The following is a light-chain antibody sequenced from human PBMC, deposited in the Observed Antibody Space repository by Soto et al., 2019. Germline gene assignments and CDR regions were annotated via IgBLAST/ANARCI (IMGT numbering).Light chain of an antibody. CDR3: CSYAGSYTLGV. Sequence: QSALTQPRSVSGSPGQSVTISCTGTSSDVGGYNYVSWYQQHPGKAPKLMIYDVSKRPSGVPDRFSGSKSGNTASLTISGLQAEDEADYYCCSYAGSYTLGVFGTGTTVTVL. V-gene: IGLV2-11*01. CDR2: DVS. CDR1: SSDVGGYNY. J-gene: IGLJ1*01.